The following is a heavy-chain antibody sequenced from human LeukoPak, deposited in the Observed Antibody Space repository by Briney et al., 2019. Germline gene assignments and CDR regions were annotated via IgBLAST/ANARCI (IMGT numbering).Heavy chain of an antibody. CDR2: IYYSGST. J-gene: IGHJ4*02. CDR3: ARVSGYDYYFDY. CDR1: GGSISSSSYY. Sequence: SETLSLTCTVSGGSISSSSYYWGWIRQPPGKGLEWIGSIYYSGSTYYNPSLKSRVTISVNTSKNQFSLNLSSVTAADTAVYYCARVSGYDYYFDYWGQGTLVTVSS. V-gene: IGHV4-39*07. D-gene: IGHD5-12*01.